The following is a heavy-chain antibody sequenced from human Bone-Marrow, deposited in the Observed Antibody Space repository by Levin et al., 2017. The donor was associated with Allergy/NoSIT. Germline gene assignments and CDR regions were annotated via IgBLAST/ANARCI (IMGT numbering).Heavy chain of an antibody. CDR3: ARTHRDCTSASCYVIDC. V-gene: IGHV4-38-2*01. CDR1: GYSIRSGYY. Sequence: SQTLSLTCAVSGYSIRSGYYWGWIRQSPGKGLEWIGSVYHSGNTYYNPSLKSRVTISVDTSKNHFSLRLSSVTAADTAVYYCARTHRDCTSASCYVIDCWGQGALVTVSS. CDR2: VYHSGNT. D-gene: IGHD2-2*01. J-gene: IGHJ4*02.